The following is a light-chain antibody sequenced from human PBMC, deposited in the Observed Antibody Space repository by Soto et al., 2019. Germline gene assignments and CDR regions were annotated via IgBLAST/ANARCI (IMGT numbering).Light chain of an antibody. CDR2: GAS. V-gene: IGKV3-20*01. J-gene: IGKJ5*01. CDR3: QQYGSTPIT. CDR1: QSVSSSY. Sequence: EIVWTQSPDTLSLSPGERATLSCRASQSVSSSYLAWYQQKPGQAPRLLIYGASSRATGIPDRYSGSGSGTDFTLTISRLGPEDFAVYYCQQYGSTPITIGQGGRPANK.